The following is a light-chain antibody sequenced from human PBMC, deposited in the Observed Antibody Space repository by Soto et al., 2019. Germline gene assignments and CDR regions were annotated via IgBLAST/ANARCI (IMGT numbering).Light chain of an antibody. CDR3: AAWDDTVRSYV. V-gene: IGLV1-47*01. Sequence: QSVLTQPPSVSGTPGQRVTISCSGGISNIGTNYVHWFQQFPGTAPKVLSNRDNQRPSGVPDRFSGSKSGTSASLAISGLRSEDEAEYYCAAWDDTVRSYVFGTGTKVTVL. CDR2: RDN. CDR1: ISNIGTNY. J-gene: IGLJ1*01.